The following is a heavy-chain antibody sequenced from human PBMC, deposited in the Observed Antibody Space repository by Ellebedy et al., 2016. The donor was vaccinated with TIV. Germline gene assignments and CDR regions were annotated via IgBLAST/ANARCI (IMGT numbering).Heavy chain of an antibody. V-gene: IGHV3-11*01. CDR1: GFPFSDYY. D-gene: IGHD1-1*01. CDR3: ARLDWSDVDLRHFYFDY. J-gene: IGHJ4*02. CDR2: ITSGGTI. Sequence: GGSLRLSCATSGFPFSDYYMSWIRQAPGKGLEWVSFITSGGTICYADSVKGRFTISRDNAKNSLYLHMNSLRAEDTAVYYCARLDWSDVDLRHFYFDYWGQGTQVTVSS.